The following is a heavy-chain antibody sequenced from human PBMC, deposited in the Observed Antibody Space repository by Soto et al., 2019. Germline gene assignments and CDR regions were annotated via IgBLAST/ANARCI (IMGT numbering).Heavy chain of an antibody. CDR1: GFTFSVFG. Sequence: QVHLVESGGGVVQPGRSLRLSCAESGFTFSVFGMHWVRQAPGKGLVWVAVIWYDGSNKYYVDSVKGRFTIFRDNSKNMLHLQMNSRRAEDTAVYYCARDRGGSGWFSPYWGQGTVVTVSS. D-gene: IGHD6-19*01. J-gene: IGHJ4*02. V-gene: IGHV3-33*01. CDR3: ARDRGGSGWFSPY. CDR2: IWYDGSNK.